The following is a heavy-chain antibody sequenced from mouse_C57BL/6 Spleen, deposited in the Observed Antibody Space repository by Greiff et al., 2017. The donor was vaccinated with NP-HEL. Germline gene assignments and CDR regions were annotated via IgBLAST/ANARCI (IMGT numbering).Heavy chain of an antibody. V-gene: IGHV1-69*01. CDR1: GYTFTSYW. J-gene: IGHJ2*01. CDR3: ARAGEDALDY. Sequence: QVQLQQPGAELVMPGASVKLSCKASGYTFTSYWMHWVKQRPGQGLEWIGEIDPSDSYTNYNQKFKGKATLTVDKSSSTAYMQLSSLTSEDSAVFYCARAGEDALDYWGQGTTLTVSS. CDR2: IDPSDSYT.